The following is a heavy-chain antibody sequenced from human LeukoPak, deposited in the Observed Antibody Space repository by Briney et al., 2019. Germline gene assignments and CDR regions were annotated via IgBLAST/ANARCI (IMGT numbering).Heavy chain of an antibody. V-gene: IGHV4-59*01. Sequence: SETLSLTCTVSGGSMSSYYWSWIRQPPGKGLEWIGYVHYSGSTNHNPSLKSRVTISVDTSRNQFSLKLRSVTAADTAVYYCASGVRVVYFQHWGQGTLVTVSS. D-gene: IGHD3-10*01. CDR1: GGSMSSYY. J-gene: IGHJ1*01. CDR3: ASGVRVVYFQH. CDR2: VHYSGST.